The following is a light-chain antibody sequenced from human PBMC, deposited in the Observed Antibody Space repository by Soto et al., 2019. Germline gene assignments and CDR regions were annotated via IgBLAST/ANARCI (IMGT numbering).Light chain of an antibody. CDR2: GAS. CDR3: QQYGSLPRT. CDR1: QSVSNSR. Sequence: EIVLTQSPGTLSLSPGERATLSCRASQSVSNSRLAWYQHKPGQAPRLLIYGASSRATGIPDRFSGSGSGTDFTLTISRLEPEDLAVYFCQQYGSLPRTFGQGTKLEIK. V-gene: IGKV3-20*01. J-gene: IGKJ2*01.